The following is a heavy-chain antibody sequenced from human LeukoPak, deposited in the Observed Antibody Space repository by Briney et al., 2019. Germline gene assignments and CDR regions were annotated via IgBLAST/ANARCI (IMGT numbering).Heavy chain of an antibody. CDR2: ISYDGSNK. D-gene: IGHD3-22*01. V-gene: IGHV3-30*04. J-gene: IGHJ4*02. CDR1: GFTFSSYA. CDR3: ARGMIVVARDY. Sequence: PGGSLRLSCAASGFTFSSYAMHWVRQAPGKGLEWVVVISYDGSNKYYADSVKGRFTISRDNSKNTLYLQMDSLRAEDTAVYYCARGMIVVARDYWGQGTLVTVSS.